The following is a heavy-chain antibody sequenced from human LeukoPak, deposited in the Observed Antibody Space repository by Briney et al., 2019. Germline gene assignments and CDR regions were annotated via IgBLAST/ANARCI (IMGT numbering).Heavy chain of an antibody. Sequence: SETLSLTCTVSGGSISSYYWRWIRQPAGKGLEWIARIYTSGSITYNPSLKSRVSMSVDTSKNQFSLKLSSVTAADTAVYYCARDSGTTGEVKFDPWGQGTLVTVSS. J-gene: IGHJ5*02. CDR3: ARDSGTTGEVKFDP. CDR2: IYTSGSI. V-gene: IGHV4-4*07. D-gene: IGHD3-10*01. CDR1: GGSISSYY.